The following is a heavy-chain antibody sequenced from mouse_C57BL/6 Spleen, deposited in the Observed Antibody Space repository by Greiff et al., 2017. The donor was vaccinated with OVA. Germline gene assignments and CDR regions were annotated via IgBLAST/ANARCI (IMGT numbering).Heavy chain of an antibody. Sequence: QVQLQQSGAELARPGASVKLSCKASGYTFTSYGISWVKQRTGQGLEWIGEIYPRSGNTYYNEKFKGKATLTADKSSSTAYMELRSLTSEDSAVYFCARRGYGYDEGYYFDYWGQGTTLTVSS. CDR2: IYPRSGNT. J-gene: IGHJ2*01. V-gene: IGHV1-81*01. D-gene: IGHD2-2*01. CDR3: ARRGYGYDEGYYFDY. CDR1: GYTFTSYG.